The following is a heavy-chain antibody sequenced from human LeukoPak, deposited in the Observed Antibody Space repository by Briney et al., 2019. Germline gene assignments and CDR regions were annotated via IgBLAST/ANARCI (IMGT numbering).Heavy chain of an antibody. CDR3: ARANYDFWSGYYPPYYYYYYMDV. Sequence: VASVKVSCKASGYTLTSYDINWVRQATGQGLEWMGWMNPNSGNTGYAQKFQGRVTMTRNTSISTAYMELSSLRSEDTAVYYCARANYDFWSGYYPPYYYYYYMDVWGKGTTVTVSS. D-gene: IGHD3-3*01. CDR2: MNPNSGNT. CDR1: GYTLTSYD. J-gene: IGHJ6*03. V-gene: IGHV1-8*01.